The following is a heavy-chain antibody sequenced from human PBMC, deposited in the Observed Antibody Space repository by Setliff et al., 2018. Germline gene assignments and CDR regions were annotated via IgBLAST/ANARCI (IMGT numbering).Heavy chain of an antibody. D-gene: IGHD3-3*01. CDR1: GFTFDDYT. J-gene: IGHJ4*02. Sequence: QPGGSLRLSCAASGFTFDDYTMHWVRQAPGKGLEWVSLITWDGGSTFYADSVKGRFTISRDNRKNSLYLQMNSLTSEDTALYFCTKDGGRLRFVSHLDFWGQGTPVTVSS. V-gene: IGHV3-43*01. CDR2: ITWDGGST. CDR3: TKDGGRLRFVSHLDF.